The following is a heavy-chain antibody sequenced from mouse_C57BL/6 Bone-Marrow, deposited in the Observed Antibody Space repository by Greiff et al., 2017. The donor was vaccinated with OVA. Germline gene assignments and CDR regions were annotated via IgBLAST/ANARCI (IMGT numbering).Heavy chain of an antibody. V-gene: IGHV1-59*01. CDR1: GYTFTSYW. J-gene: IGHJ3*01. D-gene: IGHD4-1*01. Sequence: VQLQQSGAELVRPGTSVKLSCKASGYTFTSYWMHWVKQRPGQGLEWIGVIDPSDSYTNYNQKFKGKATLTVDTSSSTAYMQLSSLTSEDSAVYYCARDSGTSFAYWGQGTLVTVSA. CDR2: IDPSDSYT. CDR3: ARDSGTSFAY.